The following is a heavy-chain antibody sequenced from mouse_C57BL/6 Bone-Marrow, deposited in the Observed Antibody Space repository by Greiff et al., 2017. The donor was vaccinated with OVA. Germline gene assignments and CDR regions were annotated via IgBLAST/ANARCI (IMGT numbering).Heavy chain of an antibody. V-gene: IGHV10-1*01. CDR2: IRSKSNNYAT. CDR1: GFSFNTYA. Sequence: EVKLVESGGGLVQPKGSLKLSCAASGFSFNTYAMNWVRQAPGKGLEWVARIRSKSNNYATYYADSVKDRFTISRDDSESMLYLQMNNLKTEDTAMYYCVSHYYYGSSSYAMDYWGQGTSVTVSS. CDR3: VSHYYYGSSSYAMDY. J-gene: IGHJ4*01. D-gene: IGHD1-1*01.